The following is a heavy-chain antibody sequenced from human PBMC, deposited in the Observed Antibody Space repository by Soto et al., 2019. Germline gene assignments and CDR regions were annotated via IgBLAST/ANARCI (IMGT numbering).Heavy chain of an antibody. CDR1: GFTFSSYS. J-gene: IGHJ4*02. CDR2: ISSSSSYI. D-gene: IGHD2-8*01. V-gene: IGHV3-21*01. Sequence: GGSLRLSCAASGFTFSSYSMNWVRQAPGKGLEWVSSISSSSSYIYYADSVKGRFTISRDNAKNSLYLQMNSLRAEDTAVYYCARDRSVYAQDPFDYWGQGTLVTVSS. CDR3: ARDRSVYAQDPFDY.